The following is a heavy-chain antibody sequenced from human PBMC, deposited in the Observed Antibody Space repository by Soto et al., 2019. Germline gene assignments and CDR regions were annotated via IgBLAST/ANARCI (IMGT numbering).Heavy chain of an antibody. CDR2: IYWNDDK. CDR3: AHRQWGESVRELFFDY. CDR1: GFSLSTSGVG. V-gene: IGHV2-5*01. J-gene: IGHJ4*02. D-gene: IGHD1-26*01. Sequence: SGPTLVNPTQTLTLTCTFSGFSLSTSGVGVGWIRQPPGKALEWLALIYWNDDKRYSPSLKSRLTITKDTSKNQVVLTMTNMDPVDTATYYCAHRQWGESVRELFFDYWGQGTLVTVSS.